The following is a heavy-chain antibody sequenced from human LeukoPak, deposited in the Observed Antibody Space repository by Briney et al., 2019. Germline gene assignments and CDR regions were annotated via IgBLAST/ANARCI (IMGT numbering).Heavy chain of an antibody. CDR3: ARTTAMVTIFDY. Sequence: ASVKVSCKASGYTFTNYAMHWVRQAPGQRLEWMGWINAGNGNAKYSQKFQGRVTLTRDTSASTAYMELRSLRSEDTAAYYCARTTAMVTIFDYWGQGTLVTVSS. CDR1: GYTFTNYA. J-gene: IGHJ4*02. D-gene: IGHD5-18*01. V-gene: IGHV1-3*01. CDR2: INAGNGNA.